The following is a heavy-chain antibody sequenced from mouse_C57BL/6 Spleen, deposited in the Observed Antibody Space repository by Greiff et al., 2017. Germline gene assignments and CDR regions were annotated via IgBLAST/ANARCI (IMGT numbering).Heavy chain of an antibody. CDR2: INYDGSST. Sequence: EVKLVESEGGLVQPGSSMKLSCTASGFTFSDYYMAWVRQVPEKGLEWVANINYDGSSTYYLDSLKSRFIISRDNAKNILYLQMSSLKSEDTATYYCARAPYDYYFDYWGQGTTLTVSS. D-gene: IGHD2-4*01. V-gene: IGHV5-16*01. CDR1: GFTFSDYY. CDR3: ARAPYDYYFDY. J-gene: IGHJ2*01.